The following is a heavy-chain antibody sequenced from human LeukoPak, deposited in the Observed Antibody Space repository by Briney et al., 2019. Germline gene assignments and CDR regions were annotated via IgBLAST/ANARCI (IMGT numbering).Heavy chain of an antibody. Sequence: GESLKISCKGSGYSFTKYWIGWVRQMPGEGLEWMGIIYPGDSDTRYSPSFQGQVTISADKSISTAYLQWSSLKASDTAMYYCARHESIQHGRNWFDPWGQGTLVTVSS. CDR1: GYSFTKYW. CDR3: ARHESIQHGRNWFDP. D-gene: IGHD6-6*01. CDR2: IYPGDSDT. J-gene: IGHJ5*02. V-gene: IGHV5-51*01.